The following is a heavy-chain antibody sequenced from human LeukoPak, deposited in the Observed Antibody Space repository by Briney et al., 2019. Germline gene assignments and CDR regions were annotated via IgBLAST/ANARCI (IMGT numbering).Heavy chain of an antibody. D-gene: IGHD6-19*01. CDR2: ILYDA. V-gene: IGHV3-30*04. CDR1: GFTFSTYA. Sequence: GGSLRLSCAASGFTFSTYALHWVRQVPGKGLEWVAVILYDAYYADSVKGRFTISRDNSKNTLYLQMNSLRPEDTAVYYCARSVGSGRFDYWGQGTLVTVSS. CDR3: ARSVGSGRFDY. J-gene: IGHJ4*02.